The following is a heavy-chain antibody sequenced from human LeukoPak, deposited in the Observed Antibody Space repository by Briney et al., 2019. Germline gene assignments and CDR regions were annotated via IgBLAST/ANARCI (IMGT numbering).Heavy chain of an antibody. Sequence: ASVKVSCKASGYTFTGYYMHWVRQAPGQGLEWMGWINPNSGGTNYAQKFQGRVTMTRDTSISTAYMELSRLRSDDTAVYYCARVEDIVVVPVPPMGYFGLDYWGQGTLVTVSS. D-gene: IGHD2-2*01. CDR3: ARVEDIVVVPVPPMGYFGLDY. CDR1: GYTFTGYY. CDR2: INPNSGGT. V-gene: IGHV1-2*02. J-gene: IGHJ4*02.